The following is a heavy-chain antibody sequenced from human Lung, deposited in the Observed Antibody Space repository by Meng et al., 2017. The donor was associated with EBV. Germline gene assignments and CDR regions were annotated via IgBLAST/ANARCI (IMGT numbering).Heavy chain of an antibody. V-gene: IGHV1-18*01. J-gene: IGHJ4*02. Sequence: QVQLLQSGAEVKKPGASVRVSCEASGYTFASFGISWVRQAPGQGLEWMAWLGAHDGDTSHAPKFQGRVTVGADRPTATAYMELRSLRSDDTAVYYCARGTPGRSYSDYWGQGTLVTVSS. CDR2: LGAHDGDT. CDR3: ARGTPGRSYSDY. CDR1: GYTFASFG. D-gene: IGHD3-10*01.